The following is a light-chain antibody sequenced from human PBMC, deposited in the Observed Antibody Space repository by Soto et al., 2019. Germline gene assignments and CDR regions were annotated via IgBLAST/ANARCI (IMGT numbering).Light chain of an antibody. CDR2: FDD. CDR3: SAWDDNLNVVL. V-gene: IGLV1-36*01. Sequence: QSVLTQPPSVSEAPRQRVTISCSGSNSNIGNNAVNWYQQVPGKAPKLLIYFDDLFSSGVSDRFSVSKSGTSASLVISGLQSEDDADYFCSAWDDNLNVVLFGGGTKLTVL. CDR1: NSNIGNNA. J-gene: IGLJ2*01.